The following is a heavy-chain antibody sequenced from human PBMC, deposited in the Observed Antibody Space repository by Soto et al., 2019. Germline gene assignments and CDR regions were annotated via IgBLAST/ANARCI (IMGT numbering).Heavy chain of an antibody. D-gene: IGHD3-3*01. V-gene: IGHV5-51*01. J-gene: IGHJ4*02. CDR1: GYDFNTNW. Sequence: GESLKISCRGSGYDFNTNWFGWVRQLPGRGLEWVGIMYPGDSDTRYNPSLQGHVTLSVDVTVSTAFLQWRSLETSNTGMYFCARLPRDCNKTSCYYADHWGQGTQVTVSS. CDR2: MYPGDSDT. CDR3: ARLPRDCNKTSCYYADH.